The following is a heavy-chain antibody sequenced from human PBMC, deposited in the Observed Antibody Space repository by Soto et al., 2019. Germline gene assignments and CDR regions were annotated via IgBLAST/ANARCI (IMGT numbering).Heavy chain of an antibody. D-gene: IGHD4-17*01. Sequence: PSETLSLTCTVSGGSISSYYWSWIRQPPGKGLEWIGYIYYSGSTNYNPSLKSRVTISVDTSKNQFSLKLSSVTAADTAVYYCARLSLMTTVITGLDYWAQGTLVTVSS. J-gene: IGHJ4*02. CDR1: GGSISSYY. V-gene: IGHV4-59*01. CDR2: IYYSGST. CDR3: ARLSLMTTVITGLDY.